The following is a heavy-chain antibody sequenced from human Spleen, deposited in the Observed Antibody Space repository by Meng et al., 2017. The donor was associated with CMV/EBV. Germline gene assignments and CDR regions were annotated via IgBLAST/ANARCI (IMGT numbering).Heavy chain of an antibody. CDR3: ARGLGCSSTSCYTRWFDP. J-gene: IGHJ5*02. CDR2: IYHSGST. CDR1: GGSISSSNW. D-gene: IGHD2-2*02. V-gene: IGHV4-4*02. Sequence: GSLRLSCAVSGGSISSSNWWSWVRQPPGKGLEWIGEIYHSGSTNYNPSLKSRVTISVDTSKNQFSLKLSSVTAADTAVYYCARGLGCSSTSCYTRWFDPWGQGTLVTVSS.